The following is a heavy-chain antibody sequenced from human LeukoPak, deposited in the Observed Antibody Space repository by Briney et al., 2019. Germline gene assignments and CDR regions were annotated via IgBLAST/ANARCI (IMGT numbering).Heavy chain of an antibody. CDR2: IYSDGAT. CDR1: GFTVSAYA. J-gene: IGHJ5*02. Sequence: AGGSLRLSCAASGFTVSAYAMSWVRQAPGKGPEWVSLIYSDGATRYADSVQGRFTISRDNSKHTLYLQMNNLRVEDTAVYYCVRDRAEGRAWVEFDPWGQGILVTVSS. CDR3: VRDRAEGRAWVEFDP. V-gene: IGHV3-66*02.